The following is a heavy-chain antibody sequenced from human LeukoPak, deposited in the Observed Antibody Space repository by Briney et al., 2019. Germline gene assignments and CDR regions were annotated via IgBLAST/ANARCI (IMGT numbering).Heavy chain of an antibody. V-gene: IGHV3-64*01. CDR2: ISSNGGST. CDR1: GFTFSSYA. Sequence: GGSLRLSCAASGFTFSSYAMHWVRQAPGKGLEYVSAISSNGGSTYYANSVKGRFTISRDNSKNTLYLQMGSLRAEDMAVYYCARGDYGHINYWGQGTLVTVSS. CDR3: ARGDYGHINY. J-gene: IGHJ4*02. D-gene: IGHD4-17*01.